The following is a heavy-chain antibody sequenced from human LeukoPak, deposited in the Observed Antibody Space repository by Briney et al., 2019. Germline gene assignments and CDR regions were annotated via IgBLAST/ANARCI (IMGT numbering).Heavy chain of an antibody. CDR1: GFTFDDYT. J-gene: IGHJ4*02. D-gene: IGHD1-26*01. CDR2: ISWTSGSI. CDR3: AKAVEATSNGGFAY. V-gene: IGHV3-9*01. Sequence: GGSLRLSCAASGFTFDDYTMHWVRQAPGKGLEWVSGISWTSGSIDYADSVKGRFTISRDNAKNSLYLQMNRLRAEDTALYYCAKAVEATSNGGFAYWGKGTLVTVSS.